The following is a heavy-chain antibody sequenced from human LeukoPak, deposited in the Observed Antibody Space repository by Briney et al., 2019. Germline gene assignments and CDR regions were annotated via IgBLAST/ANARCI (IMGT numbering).Heavy chain of an antibody. Sequence: GGSLRLSCAASGFIFNNYAMTWVRQAPGKGLEWVSVISGSGGSTSYADSVKGRFTISRDNSKNTLYLQMNSLRAEDTAVYYCAKGSCSGGTCYCQLAYWGQGTLVTVSS. J-gene: IGHJ4*02. CDR2: ISGSGGST. V-gene: IGHV3-23*01. CDR1: GFIFNNYA. CDR3: AKGSCSGGTCYCQLAY. D-gene: IGHD2-15*01.